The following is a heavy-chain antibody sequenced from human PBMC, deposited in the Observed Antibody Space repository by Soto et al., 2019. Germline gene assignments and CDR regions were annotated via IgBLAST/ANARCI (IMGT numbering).Heavy chain of an antibody. Sequence: SGPTLMNPTQTLTLACTFSGFSLSTSGMCVSWIRQPPGKALEWLARIDWDDDKYYSTSLKTRLTISKDTSKNQVVLTMTNMDPVDTATYYCARVSFVPALGAPYYYYYGMDVWGQGTTVT. J-gene: IGHJ6*02. D-gene: IGHD2-2*01. V-gene: IGHV2-70*11. CDR2: IDWDDDK. CDR3: ARVSFVPALGAPYYYYYGMDV. CDR1: GFSLSTSGMC.